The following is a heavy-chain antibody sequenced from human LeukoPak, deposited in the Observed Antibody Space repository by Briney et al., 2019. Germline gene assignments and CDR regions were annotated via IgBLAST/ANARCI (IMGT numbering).Heavy chain of an antibody. J-gene: IGHJ3*02. D-gene: IGHD6-13*01. V-gene: IGHV3-30*03. CDR2: ISYDGSNK. Sequence: GGSLRLSCAASGFTFSSYGMHWVRQAPGKGLEWVAVISYDGSNKYYADSVKGRFTISRDNSKNTLYLQMNSLRAEDTAVYYCASEGIAAAADIWGQGTVVTVSS. CDR3: ASEGIAAAADI. CDR1: GFTFSSYG.